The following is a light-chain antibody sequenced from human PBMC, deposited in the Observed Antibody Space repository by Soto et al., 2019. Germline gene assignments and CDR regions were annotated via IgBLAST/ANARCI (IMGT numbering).Light chain of an antibody. J-gene: IGLJ1*01. CDR2: GNT. Sequence: QSVLTQPPSVSGAPGQRVSISCTGSSTNIGAGYGVHWYQQRPGTAPKLLIYGNTNRPSGVPGRFSGSKSGTSASLVISGLQAEDEADYYCQSYENSRTGFYVFGTGTKVTGL. CDR3: QSYENSRTGFYV. CDR1: STNIGAGYG. V-gene: IGLV1-40*01.